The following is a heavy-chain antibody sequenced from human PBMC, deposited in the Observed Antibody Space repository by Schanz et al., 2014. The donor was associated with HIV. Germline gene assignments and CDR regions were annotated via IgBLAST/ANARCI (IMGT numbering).Heavy chain of an antibody. CDR2: IIPIFGTA. Sequence: QVQLVQSGAEVEKPGSSVKVSCKASGGTFSSYAISWVRQAPGQGLEWMGGIIPIFGTANYAQKFLGRVTISADESTSTGYMDLSNLRSDDTAVYYCATCLITIGCSSWGQGTLVTVSS. J-gene: IGHJ5*02. CDR3: ATCLITIGCSS. D-gene: IGHD1-1*01. V-gene: IGHV1-69*12. CDR1: GGTFSSYA.